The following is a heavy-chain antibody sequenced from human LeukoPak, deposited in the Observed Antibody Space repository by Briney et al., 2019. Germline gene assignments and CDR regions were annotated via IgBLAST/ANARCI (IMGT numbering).Heavy chain of an antibody. J-gene: IGHJ3*02. V-gene: IGHV1-18*01. CDR3: ARDSPITMIVVVIANAFDI. Sequence: ASVKVSCKAFGYTFTSYGISWVRQAPGQGLEWMGWISAYNGNTNYAQKLQGRVTMTTDTSTSTAYMELRSLRSDDTAVYYCARDSPITMIVVVIANAFDIWGQGTMVTVSS. CDR1: GYTFTSYG. D-gene: IGHD3-22*01. CDR2: ISAYNGNT.